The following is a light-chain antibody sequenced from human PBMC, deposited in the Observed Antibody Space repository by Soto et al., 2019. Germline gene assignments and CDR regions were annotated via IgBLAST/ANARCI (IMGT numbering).Light chain of an antibody. V-gene: IGLV2-14*01. J-gene: IGLJ2*01. Sequence: QSVLTQPASVSGSPGQSITISCTGTSSDVGGYNHVSWYQHSPGKAPKLILFAVSDRPSGVSHRFSGSKSGNTASLTISGLQAEDEADYYCCSSTSLSTVVFGGGTKLTVL. CDR3: CSSTSLSTVV. CDR1: SSDVGGYNH. CDR2: AVS.